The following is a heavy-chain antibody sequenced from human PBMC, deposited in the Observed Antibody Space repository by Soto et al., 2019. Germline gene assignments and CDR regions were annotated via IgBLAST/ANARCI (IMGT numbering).Heavy chain of an antibody. D-gene: IGHD3-10*01. Sequence: QVQLVQSEGEVKRPGASVKVSCKAFGYTFTTYHINWVRQAPGQGLEWMGSINADNGDTNYAQTVRGRVAMITDKLTTTAYMELRSLRSDDTAVYYCASSIGSWYGDWGQGTPVSV. CDR2: INADNGDT. CDR1: GYTFTTYH. J-gene: IGHJ4*02. CDR3: ASSIGSWYGD. V-gene: IGHV1-18*01.